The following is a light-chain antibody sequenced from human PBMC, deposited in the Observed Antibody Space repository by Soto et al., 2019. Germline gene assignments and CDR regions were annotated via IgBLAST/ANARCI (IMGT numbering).Light chain of an antibody. CDR3: CSYTTSSTPLYV. CDR2: EVS. J-gene: IGLJ1*01. CDR1: SSDVGNYKY. V-gene: IGLV2-14*01. Sequence: QSVLTQPASVSGSPGQSITISCTGTSSDVGNYKYVSWYQQHPGKAPKLMIYEVSNRPSGVSNRFSGSKSGNTASLTISGLQAEDETDYYCCSYTTSSTPLYVFGTGTKVTVL.